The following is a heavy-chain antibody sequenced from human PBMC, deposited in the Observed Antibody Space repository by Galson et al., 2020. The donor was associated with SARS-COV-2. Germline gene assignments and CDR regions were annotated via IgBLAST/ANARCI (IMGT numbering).Heavy chain of an antibody. CDR3: ARVRGGSYSYYFDY. Sequence: SLRLSCAASGFTFSSYAMHWVRQAPGKGLEWVAVISYDGSNKYYADSVKGRFTISRDNSKNTLYLQMNSLRAEDTAVYYCARVRGGSYSYYFDYWGQGTLVTVSS. J-gene: IGHJ4*02. CDR2: ISYDGSNK. CDR1: GFTFSSYA. V-gene: IGHV3-30-3*01. D-gene: IGHD1-26*01.